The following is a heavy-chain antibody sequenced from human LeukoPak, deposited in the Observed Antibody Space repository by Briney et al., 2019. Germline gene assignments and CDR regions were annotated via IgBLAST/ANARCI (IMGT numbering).Heavy chain of an antibody. CDR1: GFTFTDYW. Sequence: GGSLRLSCAASGFTFTDYWMTWVRQVPGQGLEWVANINRAGIESYYVDSVKGRFTISRDNAEKSLYLQMDSLRVDDTAVYYCARVGTWELQRVFDNWGQGTLVTVSS. V-gene: IGHV3-7*01. CDR2: INRAGIES. CDR3: ARVGTWELQRVFDN. D-gene: IGHD1-26*01. J-gene: IGHJ4*02.